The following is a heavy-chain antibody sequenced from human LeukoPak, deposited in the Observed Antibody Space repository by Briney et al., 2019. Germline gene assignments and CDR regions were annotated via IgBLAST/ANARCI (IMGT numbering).Heavy chain of an antibody. D-gene: IGHD4-17*01. V-gene: IGHV3-9*01. CDR3: AKDEHGNYGTTDY. CDR1: GFTFDDYA. Sequence: PGGSLRLSCAASGFTFDDYAMHWVRQAPGKGLEWVSGISWNSRTIGYVDSVKGRFTISRDNAKNSLYLQMNSLRAEDTALYYCAKDEHGNYGTTDYWGQGTLVTVSS. J-gene: IGHJ4*02. CDR2: ISWNSRTI.